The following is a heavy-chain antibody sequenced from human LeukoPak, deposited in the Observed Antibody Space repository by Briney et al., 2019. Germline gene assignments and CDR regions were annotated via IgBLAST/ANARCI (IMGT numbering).Heavy chain of an antibody. CDR1: GGSICSYY. D-gene: IGHD2-2*01. V-gene: IGHV4-4*09. CDR3: ARQYCSSTSCYNDY. CDR2: IYTSGST. Sequence: PSETLSLTCTVSGGSICSYYWSWIRQPPGKGLEWIGYIYTSGSTNYNPSLKSRVTISVDTSKNQFSLKLSSVTAADTAVYYCARQYCSSTSCYNDYWGQGTLVTVSS. J-gene: IGHJ4*02.